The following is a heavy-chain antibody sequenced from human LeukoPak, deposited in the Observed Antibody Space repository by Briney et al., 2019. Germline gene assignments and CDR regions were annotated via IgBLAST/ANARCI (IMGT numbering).Heavy chain of an antibody. J-gene: IGHJ6*03. CDR2: ISAYNGNT. Sequence: AASVKVSCKASGYTFTSYGISWVRQAPGQGLEWMGWISAYNGNTNYAQKLQGRVTMTTDTSTSTAYMELRSLRSDDTAVYYCARVIAARAGSYYYYYYMDVWGKGTTVTVSS. D-gene: IGHD6-6*01. CDR3: ARVIAARAGSYYYYYYMDV. CDR1: GYTFTSYG. V-gene: IGHV1-18*01.